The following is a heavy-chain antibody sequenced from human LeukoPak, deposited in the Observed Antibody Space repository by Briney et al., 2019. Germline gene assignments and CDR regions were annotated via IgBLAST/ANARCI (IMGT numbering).Heavy chain of an antibody. CDR3: VRSQQLIRTFDY. Sequence: SETLSLTCTVSGDSISPCYWSWIRHPPGKGLEWIGYIYYSGDTNYNPSLKSRVTMSVDTSKNQFSLKLSSVTAADTAVYYCVRSQQLIRTFDYWGQGTLVTVSS. J-gene: IGHJ4*02. CDR1: GDSISPCY. V-gene: IGHV4-59*01. D-gene: IGHD6-13*01. CDR2: IYYSGDT.